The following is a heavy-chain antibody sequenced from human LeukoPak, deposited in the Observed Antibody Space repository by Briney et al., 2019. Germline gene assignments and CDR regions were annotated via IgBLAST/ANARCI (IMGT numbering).Heavy chain of an antibody. V-gene: IGHV3-48*01. CDR1: GFTFSSYS. Sequence: GGSLRLSCAASGFTFSSYSMNWVRQAPGKGLEWVSDISSSSSTIYYADSVKGRFTISRDNAKNSLYLQMNSLRAEDTAVYYCARPRGYKPAVHDAFDIWGQGTMVTVSS. CDR2: ISSSSSTI. D-gene: IGHD1-14*01. CDR3: ARPRGYKPAVHDAFDI. J-gene: IGHJ3*02.